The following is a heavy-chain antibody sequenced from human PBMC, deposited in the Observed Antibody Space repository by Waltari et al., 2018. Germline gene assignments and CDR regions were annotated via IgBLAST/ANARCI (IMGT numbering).Heavy chain of an antibody. CDR2: RTTKRNTLAS. J-gene: IGHJ3*02. D-gene: IGHD2-15*01. Sequence: EVQLVESGGGLVQPGGSLTLSCSGSGFTFSASAIHWARTASGKGVECVGRRTTKRNTLASVYAASVKGRFTISRDDSNNTAHLPMNSLKIEHTALYFCATDGDIYNYDALDIWGPGTMVTVSS. CDR3: ATDGDIYNYDALDI. CDR1: GFTFSASA. V-gene: IGHV3-73*02.